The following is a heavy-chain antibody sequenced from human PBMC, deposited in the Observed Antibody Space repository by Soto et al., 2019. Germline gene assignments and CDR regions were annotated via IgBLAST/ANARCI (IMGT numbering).Heavy chain of an antibody. CDR1: GFTFSDYA. V-gene: IGHV3-30*18. CDR2: VSHDGRNT. Sequence: VQLVESGGGVVQPGRSLRLSCAASGFTFSDYAMHWVRQAPGKGLEWVAVVSHDGRNTHYADSVKGRFTISRDSSKSTGSLEMTSLRAQHTAVYYCAKGGRQWLVTSDFNYWGQGALVTVSS. CDR3: AKGGRQWLVTSDFNY. D-gene: IGHD6-19*01. J-gene: IGHJ4*02.